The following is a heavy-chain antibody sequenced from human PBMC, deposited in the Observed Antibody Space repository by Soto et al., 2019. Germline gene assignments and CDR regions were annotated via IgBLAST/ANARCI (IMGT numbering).Heavy chain of an antibody. CDR1: GGSISSSSYY. CDR2: IYYSGST. V-gene: IGHV4-39*01. D-gene: IGHD5-18*01. J-gene: IGHJ4*02. CDR3: ASRPIIGYSYGGSTDY. Sequence: QLQLQESGPGLVKPSETLSLTCTVSGGSISSSSYYWGWIRQPPGKGLEWIGSIYYSGSTYYNPSLKSRVTISVDTSKNQFSLKLSSVTAADTAVYYCASRPIIGYSYGGSTDYWGQGTLVTVSS.